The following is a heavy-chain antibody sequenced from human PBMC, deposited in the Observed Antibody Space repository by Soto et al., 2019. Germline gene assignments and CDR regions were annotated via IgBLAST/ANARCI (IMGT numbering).Heavy chain of an antibody. J-gene: IGHJ4*02. CDR1: GGSISSYY. D-gene: IGHD2-15*01. V-gene: IGHV4-59*08. CDR2: IYYSGST. Sequence: QVQLQESGPGLVKPSETLSLTCTVSGGSISSYYWNWIRQPPGKGLEWIGYIYYSGSTNYNPSLKSRVTITVDTSKNQYSLKLSSVTAAGTALYYCARRLGYCNGGSCFAFDYWGQGTLVTVSS. CDR3: ARRLGYCNGGSCFAFDY.